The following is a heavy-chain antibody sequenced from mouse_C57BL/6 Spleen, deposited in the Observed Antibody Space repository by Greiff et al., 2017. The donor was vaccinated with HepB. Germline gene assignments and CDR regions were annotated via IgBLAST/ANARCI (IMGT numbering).Heavy chain of an antibody. CDR1: GYTFTSYW. CDR3: ARFLYYGKGAMDY. J-gene: IGHJ4*01. V-gene: IGHV1-53*01. CDR2: INPSNGGT. D-gene: IGHD2-1*01. Sequence: QVQLQQPGTELVKPGASVKLSCKASGYTFTSYWMHWVKQRPGQGLEWIGNINPSNGGTNYNEKFKSKATLTVDKSSSTAYMQLSSLTSEDAAVYYCARFLYYGKGAMDYWGQGTSVTVSS.